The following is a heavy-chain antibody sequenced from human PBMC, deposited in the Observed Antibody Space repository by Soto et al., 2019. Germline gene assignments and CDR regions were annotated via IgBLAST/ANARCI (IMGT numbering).Heavy chain of an antibody. D-gene: IGHD3-22*01. CDR3: ARILRGIRAAYYYDSSGYYYDY. V-gene: IGHV4-31*03. J-gene: IGHJ4*02. Sequence: SETLSLTCTFSGGSISSGGYYWSWIRQHPGKGLEWIGYIYYSGSTYYNPSLKSRVTISVDTSKNQFSLKLSSVTAADTAVYYCARILRGIRAAYYYDSSGYYYDYWGQGTLVTVSS. CDR2: IYYSGST. CDR1: GGSISSGGYY.